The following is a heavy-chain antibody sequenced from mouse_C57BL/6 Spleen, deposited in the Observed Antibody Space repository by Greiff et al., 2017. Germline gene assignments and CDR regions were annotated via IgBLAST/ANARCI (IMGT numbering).Heavy chain of an antibody. V-gene: IGHV14-1*01. J-gene: IGHJ2*01. CDR3: TTTNCGSPFDY. CDR2: IDPEDGDT. D-gene: IGHD1-1*01. Sequence: VQLQQSGAELVRPGASVKLSCTASGFNITAYYMHWVKQRPEQGLEWIGRIDPEDGDTEYAPKFQGKATMTADTSSNTAYLQLSSLTSEDTAVYYCTTTNCGSPFDYWGQGTTLTVSS. CDR1: GFNITAYY.